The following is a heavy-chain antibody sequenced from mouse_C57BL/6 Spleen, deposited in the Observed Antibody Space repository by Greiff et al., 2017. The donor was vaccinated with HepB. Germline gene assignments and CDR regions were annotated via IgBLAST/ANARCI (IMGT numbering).Heavy chain of an antibody. V-gene: IGHV5-17*01. D-gene: IGHD4-1*01. CDR2: ISSGSSTI. CDR3: ARSKGLTGTYWYFDV. J-gene: IGHJ1*03. CDR1: GFTFSDYG. Sequence: VQLQQSGGGLVKPGGSLKLSCAASGFTFSDYGMHWVRQAPEKGLEWVAYISSGSSTIYYADTVKGRFTISRDNAKNTLFLQMTSLRSEDTAMYYCARSKGLTGTYWYFDVWGTGTTVTVSS.